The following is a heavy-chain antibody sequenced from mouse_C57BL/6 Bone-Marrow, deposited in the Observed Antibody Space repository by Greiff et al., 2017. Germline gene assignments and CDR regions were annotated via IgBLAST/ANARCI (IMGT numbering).Heavy chain of an antibody. Sequence: QVQLQQSGAELVRPGSSVKLSCKASGYTFTSYWLPWVKQRPIQGLEWIGNIDPSDSEPHYNQKFKDKATLTVDKSSSTAYMQLSSLTSEDSAVYYCAREGGSSYGWFAYWGQGTLVTVSA. V-gene: IGHV1-52*01. CDR3: AREGGSSYGWFAY. CDR2: IDPSDSEP. D-gene: IGHD1-1*01. CDR1: GYTFTSYW. J-gene: IGHJ3*01.